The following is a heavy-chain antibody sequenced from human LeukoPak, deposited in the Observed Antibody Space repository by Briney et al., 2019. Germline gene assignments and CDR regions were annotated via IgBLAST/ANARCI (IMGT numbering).Heavy chain of an antibody. D-gene: IGHD3-22*01. J-gene: IGHJ4*02. V-gene: IGHV4-4*07. Sequence: PSETLSLTCTVSGGSISSYYWSWIRQPAGKGLEWIGRIYTSGSTNYNPSLKSRVTMSVDTSKNQFSLKLSSVTAADTAVYYCARNVNYYDSSGYYWGYYLDYWGQGTLVTVSS. CDR2: IYTSGST. CDR3: ARNVNYYDSSGYYWGYYLDY. CDR1: GGSISSYY.